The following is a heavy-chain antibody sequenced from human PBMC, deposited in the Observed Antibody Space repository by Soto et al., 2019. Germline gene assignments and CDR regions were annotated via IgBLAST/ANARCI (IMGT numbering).Heavy chain of an antibody. D-gene: IGHD2-2*01. CDR3: ARCLGYCSSTSCSYYYYGMDV. CDR2: INSDGSST. CDR1: GFTFSSYW. Sequence: GGSLRLSCAACGFTFSSYWMHWVRQAPGKXLVWVSRINSDGSSTSYADSVKGRFTISRDNAKNTLYLQMNSLRAEDTAVYYCARCLGYCSSTSCSYYYYGMDVWGQGTTVTVSS. J-gene: IGHJ6*02. V-gene: IGHV3-74*01.